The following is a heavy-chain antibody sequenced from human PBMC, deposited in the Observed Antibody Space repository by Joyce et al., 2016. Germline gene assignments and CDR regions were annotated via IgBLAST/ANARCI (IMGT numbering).Heavy chain of an antibody. CDR2: VSPMLNKT. CDR3: AGTFNYPHHDGMDV. D-gene: IGHD5-24*01. V-gene: IGHV1-69*02. Sequence: QVHLVQSGAEVKKSGSTVKVSCKASGGSFNKYTVSWVRQAPGQGLAELGRVSPMLNKTNYAQEFQGRVTITADKTTTTAYMQLTGLGSDDTAVYFCAGTFNYPHHDGMDVWGQGTTVTVSS. CDR1: GGSFNKYT. J-gene: IGHJ6*02.